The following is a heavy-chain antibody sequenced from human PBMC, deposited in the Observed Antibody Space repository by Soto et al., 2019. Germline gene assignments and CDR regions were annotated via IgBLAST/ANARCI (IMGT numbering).Heavy chain of an antibody. J-gene: IGHJ6*02. CDR3: GRGPSPRAPAGGTPYYLAMDV. Sequence: QVQLVQSGAEVKQSGASVKVSCKASGYDFTAYDINWVRQASGQGLEWMGWMNPINGATGSARRFQGRVSMTRNTATGTAYLEWTSLRSDDSAVDYCGRGPSPRAPAGGTPYYLAMDVWGQGTTVTVSS. CDR1: GYDFTAYD. CDR2: MNPINGAT. D-gene: IGHD6-13*01. V-gene: IGHV1-8*02.